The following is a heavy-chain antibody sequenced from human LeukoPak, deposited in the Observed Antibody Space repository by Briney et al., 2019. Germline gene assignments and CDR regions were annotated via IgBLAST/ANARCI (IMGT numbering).Heavy chain of an antibody. Sequence: GGSLRLSCAASGFTFSSYSMNWVRQAPGKGLEWVSSISSSSSYIYYADSVKGRFTISRDNAKNSLYLQMNSLRAEDTAVYYCARDGGHYYDGSGYYSDYWGQGTLVTVSS. D-gene: IGHD3-22*01. J-gene: IGHJ4*02. CDR1: GFTFSSYS. CDR3: ARDGGHYYDGSGYYSDY. V-gene: IGHV3-21*01. CDR2: ISSSSSYI.